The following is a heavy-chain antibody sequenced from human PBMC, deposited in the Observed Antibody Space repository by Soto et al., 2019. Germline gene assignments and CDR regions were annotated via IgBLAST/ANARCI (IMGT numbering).Heavy chain of an antibody. J-gene: IGHJ4*02. CDR2: IYSGGST. D-gene: IGHD4-17*01. CDR3: AIVHDYGDNLSDEFDY. V-gene: IGHV3-66*01. Sequence: GGSLRLSCAASGFTVSSNYMSWVRQAPGKGLEWVSVIYSGGSTYYADSVKGRFTSSRDNSKNTLYLQMNSLRAEDTAVYYCAIVHDYGDNLSDEFDYWGQGTLVTVSS. CDR1: GFTVSSNY.